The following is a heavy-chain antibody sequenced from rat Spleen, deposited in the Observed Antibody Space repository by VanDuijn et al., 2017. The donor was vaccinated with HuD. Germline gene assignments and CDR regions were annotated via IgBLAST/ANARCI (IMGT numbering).Heavy chain of an antibody. J-gene: IGHJ2*01. Sequence: EVQLVESGGGLVQPGRSLKLSCAASGFTFSNFDMAWVRQAPTKGLEWVASISPSGGSTYYRDSVKGRFTVSGDNAKSTLYLQMDSLRSEDTATYYCARHPDYSNYFDYWGQGVMVTVSS. D-gene: IGHD1-1*01. V-gene: IGHV5-25*01. CDR2: ISPSGGST. CDR3: ARHPDYSNYFDY. CDR1: GFTFSNFD.